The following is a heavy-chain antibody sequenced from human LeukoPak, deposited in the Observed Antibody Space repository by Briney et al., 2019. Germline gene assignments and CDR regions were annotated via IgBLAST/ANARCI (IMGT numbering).Heavy chain of an antibody. CDR2: INNSGDST. CDR3: AKGRSD. V-gene: IGHV3-23*01. J-gene: IGHJ3*01. CDR1: GFTFSTYA. Sequence: GGSLRLSCAASGFTFSTYAMSWVRQTPGKGLEWVSVINNSGDSTYDADSVKGRFTISRDNSKNTLYLQMSSLRAEDTAVYYCAKGRSDWGQGTMVTVSS.